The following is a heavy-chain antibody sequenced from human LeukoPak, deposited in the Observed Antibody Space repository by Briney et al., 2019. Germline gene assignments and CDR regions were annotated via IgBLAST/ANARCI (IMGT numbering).Heavy chain of an antibody. J-gene: IGHJ4*02. V-gene: IGHV4-4*02. D-gene: IGHD1-26*01. CDR1: GGSVRSSNW. CDR3: ARAAAGATPLDY. CDR2: IYHSGST. Sequence: RPSETLSLTCAVSGGSVRSSNWWSWVRQPPGKGLEWIGEIYHSGSTDYNPSLKSRVTISVDKSKNQFSLNLTSVTAADTAVYFCARAAAGATPLDYWGQGTLVTVSS.